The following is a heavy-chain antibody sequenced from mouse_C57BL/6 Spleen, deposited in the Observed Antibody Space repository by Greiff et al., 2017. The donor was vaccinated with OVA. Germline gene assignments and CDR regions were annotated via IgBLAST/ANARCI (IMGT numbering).Heavy chain of an antibody. V-gene: IGHV1-61*01. CDR2: IYPSDSET. J-gene: IGHJ2*01. CDR3: AGIYYGSSYYFDY. Sequence: QVQLQQPGAELVRPGSSVKLSCKASGYTFTSYWMDWVKQRPGQGLEWIGNIYPSDSETHYNQKFKDKATLTVDKSSSTAYMQLSSLTSEDSAVYYCAGIYYGSSYYFDYWGQGTTLTVSS. D-gene: IGHD1-1*01. CDR1: GYTFTSYW.